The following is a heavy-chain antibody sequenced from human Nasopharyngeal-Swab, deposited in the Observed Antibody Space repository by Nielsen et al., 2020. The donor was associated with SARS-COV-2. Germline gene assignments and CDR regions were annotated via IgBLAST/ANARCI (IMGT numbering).Heavy chain of an antibody. CDR3: AREGALVPAAMTYYFDY. V-gene: IGHV4-4*07. CDR1: GGSFSSYY. Sequence: SETLPLTCAVYGGSFSSYYWSWIRQPAGKGLEWIGRIYTSGSTNYNPSLKSRVTISVDTSKNQFSLKLSSVTAADTAVYYCAREGALVPAAMTYYFDYWGQGTLVTVSS. D-gene: IGHD2-2*01. CDR2: IYTSGST. J-gene: IGHJ4*02.